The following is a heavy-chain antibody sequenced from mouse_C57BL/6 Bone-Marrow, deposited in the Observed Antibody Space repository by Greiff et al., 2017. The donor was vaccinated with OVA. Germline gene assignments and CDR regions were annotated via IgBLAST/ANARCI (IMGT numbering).Heavy chain of an antibody. J-gene: IGHJ1*03. CDR2: INPNNGGT. CDR1: GYTFTDYN. CDR3: ARGESNYVDWYFYV. V-gene: IGHV1-18*01. Sequence: EVQLQQSGPELVKPGASVKIPCKASGYTFTDYNMDWVKQSHGKSLEWIGDINPNNGGTIYNQKFKGKATLTVDKSSSTAYMELRSLTSEDTAVYYCARGESNYVDWYFYVWGTGTTVTVSS. D-gene: IGHD2-5*01.